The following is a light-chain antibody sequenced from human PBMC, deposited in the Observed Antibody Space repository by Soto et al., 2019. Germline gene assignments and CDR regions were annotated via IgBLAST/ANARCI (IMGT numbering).Light chain of an antibody. CDR1: SSDVGGYNY. CDR3: TSYTSVYTYV. Sequence: QSVLTQPASVSGSLGQSITISCTGTSSDVGGYNYVAWYQQHPDKAPKLLIYDVTNRPTGVSVRFSGSKSGNTASLTLSGLLPEDEADYYCTSYTSVYTYVFGTGTKLTVL. J-gene: IGLJ1*01. V-gene: IGLV2-14*01. CDR2: DVT.